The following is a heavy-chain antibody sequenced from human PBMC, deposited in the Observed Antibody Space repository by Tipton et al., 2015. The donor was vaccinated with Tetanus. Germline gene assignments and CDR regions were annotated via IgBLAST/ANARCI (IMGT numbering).Heavy chain of an antibody. Sequence: TLSLTCTVSGASITSFYWSWIRQPPGKGLEWIGYIYYSGSTNYNPSLKSRVTISVDTSKNQFSLKLSSVTAADTAVYYCARVGFGYSGYHFYGYWGQGTLVTVSS. D-gene: IGHD5-12*01. CDR3: ARVGFGYSGYHFYGY. J-gene: IGHJ4*02. V-gene: IGHV4-59*01. CDR2: IYYSGST. CDR1: GASITSFY.